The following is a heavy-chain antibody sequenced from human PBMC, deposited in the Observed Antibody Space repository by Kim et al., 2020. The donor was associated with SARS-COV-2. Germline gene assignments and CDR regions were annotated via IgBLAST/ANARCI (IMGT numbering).Heavy chain of an antibody. Sequence: CTIYYADSVEGRFTISRDNSKNTLQLQMNSLTAEDSAVYFCAREEGPLDYWGQGTLVTVSS. CDR3: AREEGPLDY. CDR2: CTI. V-gene: IGHV3-53*01. J-gene: IGHJ4*02.